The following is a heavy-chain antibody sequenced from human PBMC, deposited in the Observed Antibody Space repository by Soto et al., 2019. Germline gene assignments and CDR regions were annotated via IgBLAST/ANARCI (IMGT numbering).Heavy chain of an antibody. V-gene: IGHV4-39*01. J-gene: IGHJ4*02. D-gene: IGHD3-22*01. CDR1: GGSISSSSYY. Sequence: SETVSLTCTVSGGSISSSSYYWGWILHPPGKGLEWIGSIYYSGSTYYNPSLKSRVTISVDTSKNQFSLKLSSVTAADTAVYYCARLIGYDSSGYPDYWGQGTLVTVS. CDR2: IYYSGST. CDR3: ARLIGYDSSGYPDY.